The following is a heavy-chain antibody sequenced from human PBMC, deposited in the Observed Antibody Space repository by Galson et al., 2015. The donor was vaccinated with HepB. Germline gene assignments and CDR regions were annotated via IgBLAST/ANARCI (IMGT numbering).Heavy chain of an antibody. D-gene: IGHD4-17*01. Sequence: LSLTCTVSGGSISSGGYYWSWIRQHPGKGLEWIGYIYYSGSTYYNPSLKSRVTISVDTSKNQFSLKLSSVTAADTAVYYCARDSTVTTNYYYYMDVWGKGTTVTVSS. J-gene: IGHJ6*03. CDR1: GGSISSGGYY. CDR2: IYYSGST. CDR3: ARDSTVTTNYYYYMDV. V-gene: IGHV4-31*03.